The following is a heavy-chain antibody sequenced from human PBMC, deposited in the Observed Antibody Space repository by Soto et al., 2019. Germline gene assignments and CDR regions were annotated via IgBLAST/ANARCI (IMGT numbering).Heavy chain of an antibody. CDR1: GFTFSNYA. CDR2: ISYDGSNK. V-gene: IGHV3-30-3*01. Sequence: QVQLVESGGGVVQPGRSLRLSCAASGFTFSNYAMYRVRQAPGKGLEWVAVISYDGSNKYYADSVKGRFSISRDNSKNTLYLQMNSLRVEDTAVYYCARDGVGPTYSGFDYWGQGTLVTVSS. J-gene: IGHJ4*02. CDR3: ARDGVGPTYSGFDY. D-gene: IGHD1-26*01.